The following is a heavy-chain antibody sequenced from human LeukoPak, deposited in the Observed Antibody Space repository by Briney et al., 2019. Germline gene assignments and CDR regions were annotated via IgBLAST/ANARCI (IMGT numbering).Heavy chain of an antibody. CDR2: ISSSGGST. D-gene: IGHD3-3*01. CDR1: GFTFSSYG. Sequence: GGSLRLSCAASGFTFSSYGMSWVRQAPGKGLEWVSAISSSGGSTYYVDSVKGRLTISRDNSKSTLYLQMNSLRAEDTAVYYCAKGAYYGDWGQGTLVTVSS. J-gene: IGHJ4*02. CDR3: AKGAYYGD. V-gene: IGHV3-23*01.